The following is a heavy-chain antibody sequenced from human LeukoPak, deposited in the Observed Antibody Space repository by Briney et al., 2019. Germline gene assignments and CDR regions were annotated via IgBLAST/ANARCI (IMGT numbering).Heavy chain of an antibody. J-gene: IGHJ4*02. V-gene: IGHV3-74*03. Sequence: GGSLRLSCAASAFTLSGYWMHWVRQAPGKGLVWVSRMNSDGTTTTYADSVRGRSTISRDNAKNTLYLQMNSLRAEDTAVYYCARYVVTSACFDSWGQGTLVTVSS. D-gene: IGHD2-21*02. CDR2: MNSDGTTT. CDR3: ARYVVTSACFDS. CDR1: AFTLSGYW.